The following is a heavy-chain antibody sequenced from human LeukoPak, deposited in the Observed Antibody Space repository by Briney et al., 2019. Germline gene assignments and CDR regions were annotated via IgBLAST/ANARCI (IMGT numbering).Heavy chain of an antibody. Sequence: PGGSLRLSCAASGFTFSSYNMNWVRQAPGKGLEWVSSISSGSSYIYYADSVKGRFTISRDNAKNSLYLQMNSLRAEDTAVYYCARDDIAVATCFDYWGQGTLVTVSS. CDR2: ISSGSSYI. D-gene: IGHD6-19*01. J-gene: IGHJ4*02. CDR3: ARDDIAVATCFDY. CDR1: GFTFSSYN. V-gene: IGHV3-21*01.